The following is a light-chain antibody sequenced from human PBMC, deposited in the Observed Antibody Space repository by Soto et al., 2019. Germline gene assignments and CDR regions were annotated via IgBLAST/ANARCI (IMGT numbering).Light chain of an antibody. Sequence: EIVFTQSPGTLSLSPGERATLSCRASQSVSTRSLAWYQQKPGQAPRLLISGASSRAADIPDRFSGSGSGTDFTLTTNRLEPEDFAVYYCQQYDSSTRTFGQGTKVDIX. V-gene: IGKV3-20*01. CDR1: QSVSTRS. CDR2: GAS. CDR3: QQYDSSTRT. J-gene: IGKJ1*01.